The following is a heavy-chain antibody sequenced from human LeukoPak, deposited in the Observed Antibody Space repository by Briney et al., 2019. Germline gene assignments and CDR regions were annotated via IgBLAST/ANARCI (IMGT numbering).Heavy chain of an antibody. CDR3: ARDYGDSLDY. CDR1: GGSISSGGYY. D-gene: IGHD4-17*01. V-gene: IGHV4-31*03. J-gene: IGHJ4*02. CDR2: IYYSGST. Sequence: SETLSLTCTVSGGSISSGGYYWSWIRQHPGKGLEWIGYIYYSGSTYYNPSLKSRVTISVDTSKNQFSLKLSSVTAADTAVYYCARDYGDSLDYWSQGTLVTVSS.